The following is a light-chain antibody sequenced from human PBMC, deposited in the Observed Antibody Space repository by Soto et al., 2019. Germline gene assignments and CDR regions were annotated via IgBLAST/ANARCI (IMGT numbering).Light chain of an antibody. J-gene: IGKJ1*01. CDR1: QSISSW. Sequence: DIQMTQSPSTLSASVGDRVTITCRASQSISSWLAWYQQKPGKAPNLLIYEASSLESGVPSRFSGRGSGTEFTLTIISLQPYDFGTYYCQQYKSYFRTFGQGTKFEIK. V-gene: IGKV1-5*03. CDR3: QQYKSYFRT. CDR2: EAS.